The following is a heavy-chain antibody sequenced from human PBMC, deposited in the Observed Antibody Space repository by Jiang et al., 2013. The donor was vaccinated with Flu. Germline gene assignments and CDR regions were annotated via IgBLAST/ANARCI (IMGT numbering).Heavy chain of an antibody. V-gene: IGHV1-2*06. CDR3: ASEGGYQPPLDY. Sequence: CKASGYTFTGYYMHWVRQAPGQELEWMGRINPNSGGTNYAQKFQGRVTMTRDTSISTAYMELSRLRSDDTAVYYCASEGGYQPPLDYWGQGTLVTVSS. CDR1: GYTFTGYY. CDR2: INPNSGGT. D-gene: IGHD2-2*01. J-gene: IGHJ4*02.